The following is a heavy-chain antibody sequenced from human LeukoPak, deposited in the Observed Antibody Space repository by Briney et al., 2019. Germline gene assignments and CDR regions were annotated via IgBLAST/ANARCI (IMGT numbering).Heavy chain of an antibody. V-gene: IGHV3-64*01. CDR1: GFTFSSYA. Sequence: GGSLRLSCAASGFTFSSYAMHWVRQAPGKGLEYVSAISSNGGSTYYANSVKGRFTISRDNSKNTLYLQMGSLRAEDMAVYYCARDVGGSYYRYFDYWGQGTLVTVSS. CDR2: ISSNGGST. CDR3: ARDVGGSYYRYFDY. J-gene: IGHJ4*02. D-gene: IGHD1-26*01.